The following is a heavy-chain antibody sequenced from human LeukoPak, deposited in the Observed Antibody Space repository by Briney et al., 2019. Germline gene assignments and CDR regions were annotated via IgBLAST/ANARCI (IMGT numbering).Heavy chain of an antibody. CDR2: LYYSGST. CDR1: GGSIGSYY. D-gene: IGHD3-9*01. V-gene: IGHV4-59*01. Sequence: SETLSLTCTVSGGSIGSYYWSWIRQPPGKGLEWIGYLYYSGSTNYNPSLKSRVTISVDTSKNQFSLKLSSVIAADTAVYYCARGGYYDILTGYYRYFQHWGQGTLVTVSS. J-gene: IGHJ1*01. CDR3: ARGGYYDILTGYYRYFQH.